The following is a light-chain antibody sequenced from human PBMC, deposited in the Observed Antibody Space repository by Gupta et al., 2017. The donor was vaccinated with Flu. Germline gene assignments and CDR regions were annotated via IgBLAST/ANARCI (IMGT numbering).Light chain of an antibody. Sequence: EIVLTQSPGTLSLSPGERATLSCRASQSVSSHCLAWYQQKPGQAPKLLMYGASSRATGIPDRSSGSGSVTDFTLTISRLEPEDFAVYYCQQYDTSSGTFGQGTKVEIK. CDR2: GAS. CDR1: QSVSSHC. CDR3: QQYDTSSGT. V-gene: IGKV3-20*01. J-gene: IGKJ1*01.